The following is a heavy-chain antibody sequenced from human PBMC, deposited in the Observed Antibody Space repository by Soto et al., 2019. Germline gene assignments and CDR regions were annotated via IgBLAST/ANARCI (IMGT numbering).Heavy chain of an antibody. CDR2: IIPIFGTA. Sequence: SVKVSCKASGGTFSSYAISWVRQAPGQGLEWMGGIIPIFGTANYAQKFQGRVTITADESTSTAYMELSSLRSEDTAVYYCARESAVYCSGGSCYNYYYYYYGMDVWGQGTTVTVSS. V-gene: IGHV1-69*13. CDR3: ARESAVYCSGGSCYNYYYYYYGMDV. J-gene: IGHJ6*02. D-gene: IGHD2-15*01. CDR1: GGTFSSYA.